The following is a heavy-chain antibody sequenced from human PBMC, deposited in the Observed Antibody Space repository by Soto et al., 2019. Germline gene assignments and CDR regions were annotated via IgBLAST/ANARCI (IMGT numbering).Heavy chain of an antibody. CDR1: GDSVSSNSAA. V-gene: IGHV6-1*01. Sequence: PSQTLSLTCAISGDSVSSNSAAWNWIRQSPSRGLEWLGRTYYRSKWYNDYAVSVKSRITINPDTSKNQFSLQLNSVTPEDTAVYYCARDDHCSGGSCYNLADYWGQGTLVTVSS. CDR3: ARDDHCSGGSCYNLADY. D-gene: IGHD2-15*01. CDR2: TYYRSKWYN. J-gene: IGHJ4*02.